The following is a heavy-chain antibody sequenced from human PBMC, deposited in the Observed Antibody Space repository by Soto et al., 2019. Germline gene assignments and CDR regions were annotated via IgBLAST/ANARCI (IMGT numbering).Heavy chain of an antibody. D-gene: IGHD2-21*01. CDR2: IYHSGST. V-gene: IGHV4-4*02. CDR1: GGSISSSNW. CDR3: ARDLFEYYYGMDV. Sequence: SETLSLTCAVSGGSISSSNWWSWVRQPPGKGLEWIGEIYHSGSTNYNPSLRSRVTISVDKSKNQFSLKLSSVTAADTAVYYCARDLFEYYYGMDVWGQGTTVTVSS. J-gene: IGHJ6*02.